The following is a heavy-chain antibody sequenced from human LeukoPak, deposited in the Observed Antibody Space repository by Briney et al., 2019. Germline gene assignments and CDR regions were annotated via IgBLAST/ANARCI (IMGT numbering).Heavy chain of an antibody. CDR1: GFTFSSYA. D-gene: IGHD6-13*01. CDR2: ISYDGSNK. CDR3: ARGAQQLDLYYYGMDV. J-gene: IGHJ6*02. V-gene: IGHV3-30-3*01. Sequence: GGSLRLSCAASGFTFSSYAMHWVRQAPGKGLEWVAVISYDGSNKYYADSVKGRFTISRDNSKNTLYLQMNSLRAEDTAVYYCARGAQQLDLYYYGMDVWGQGTTVTVSS.